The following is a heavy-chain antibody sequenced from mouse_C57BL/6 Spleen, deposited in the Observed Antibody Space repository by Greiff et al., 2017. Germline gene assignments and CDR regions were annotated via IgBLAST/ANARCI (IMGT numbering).Heavy chain of an antibody. D-gene: IGHD2-4*01. CDR1: GYTFTSYW. J-gene: IGHJ4*01. Sequence: QVQLQQPGAELVMPGASVKLSCKASGYTFTSYWMHWVKQRPGQGLEWIGEIDPSDSYTNYNQKFKGKSTLTVDKSSSTAYMQLSSLTSEDSAVXYCARIYDYDGNYYAMDYWGQGTSVTVSS. V-gene: IGHV1-69*01. CDR3: ARIYDYDGNYYAMDY. CDR2: IDPSDSYT.